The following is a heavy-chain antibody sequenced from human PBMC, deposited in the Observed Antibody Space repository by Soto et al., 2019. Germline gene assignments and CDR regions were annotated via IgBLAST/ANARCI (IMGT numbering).Heavy chain of an antibody. V-gene: IGHV3-30-3*01. Sequence: QMQLLESGGGVVQPGKALRLSCAASGFAFNSHSMHWVRQAPGKGLEWLALMTSDGSSKFYADSVKGRCTISRDNSKNTRYLEMNSLRSEDTDVYYCAIERVIRYTGYELDLWGQGTLVTVSS. D-gene: IGHD3-16*02. CDR3: AIERVIRYTGYELDL. CDR2: MTSDGSSK. J-gene: IGHJ5*02. CDR1: GFAFNSHS.